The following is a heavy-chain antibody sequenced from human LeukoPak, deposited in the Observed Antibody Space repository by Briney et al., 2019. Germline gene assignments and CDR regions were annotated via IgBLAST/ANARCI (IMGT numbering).Heavy chain of an antibody. CDR3: ARAGYTYGTLYF. J-gene: IGHJ4*02. CDR1: GFTFSDYW. V-gene: IGHV3-7*01. D-gene: IGHD5-18*01. CDR2: IKQDGGEK. Sequence: GGSLRLSCAASGFTFSDYWMTWVRQAPGKGLEWVADIKQDGGEKNYVDSVKGRFTISRDNAKNSLYLQMNSLGAEDTAVYYCARAGYTYGTLYFWGQGTLVTVSS.